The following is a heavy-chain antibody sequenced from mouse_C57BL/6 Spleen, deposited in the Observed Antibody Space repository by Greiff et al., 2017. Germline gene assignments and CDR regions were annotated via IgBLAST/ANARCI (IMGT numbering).Heavy chain of an antibody. Sequence: QVQLKESGPGLVQPSQSLSITCTVSGFSLTSYGVHWVRQSPGKGLEWLGVIWSGGSTDYNAAFISSLSISKDNSKSQVFFKMNSVQADDTAIYYGARVPYWYFEVWGTGTTVTVAS. V-gene: IGHV2-2*01. D-gene: IGHD5-1*01. CDR1: GFSLTSYG. J-gene: IGHJ1*03. CDR3: ARVPYWYFEV. CDR2: IWSGGST.